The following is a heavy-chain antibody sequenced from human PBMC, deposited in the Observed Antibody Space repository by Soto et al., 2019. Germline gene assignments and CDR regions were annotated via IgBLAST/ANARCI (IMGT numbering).Heavy chain of an antibody. CDR1: GFTLSSYA. D-gene: IGHD4-17*01. CDR2: FSGTGGYT. J-gene: IGHJ5*02. V-gene: IGHV3-23*01. CDR3: ARGQRALITYGPFDP. Sequence: PGGSLRLSCAASGFTLSSYAMSWVRQAPGKGLEWVSTFSGTGGYTYYADSVKGRFTISRDDSKNTLFLHMNSLRAADTAVYYCARGQRALITYGPFDPWGQGLLVSVS.